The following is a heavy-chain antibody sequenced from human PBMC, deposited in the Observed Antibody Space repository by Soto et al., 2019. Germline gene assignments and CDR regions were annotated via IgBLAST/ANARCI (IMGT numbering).Heavy chain of an antibody. V-gene: IGHV1-18*01. Sequence: QVQLVKSGAEVKKPGASVKVSCKASGYTFTSSGMSWVRQAPGQGLEWMGWISAHTGSSEYAQRFQGRDTMTTDRSTSTAYMELRSLRSDDTAVYYCARAFFYQGIDSRGYSFDAFDFWGPGTLVTVSS. D-gene: IGHD3-22*01. CDR1: GYTFTSSG. J-gene: IGHJ3*01. CDR3: ARAFFYQGIDSRGYSFDAFDF. CDR2: ISAHTGSS.